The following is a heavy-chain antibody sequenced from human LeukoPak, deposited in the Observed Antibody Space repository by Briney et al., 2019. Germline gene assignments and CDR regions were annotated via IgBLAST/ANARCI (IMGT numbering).Heavy chain of an antibody. CDR2: IKSKTDGGTT. J-gene: IGHJ4*02. CDR1: GFTFSNAW. Sequence: GGSLRLSCAASGFTFSNAWMSWVRQAPGKGLEWVGRIKSKTDGGTTDYAAPVKGRFTISRDDSKNTLYLQTNSLKTEDTAVYYCTTGAIRLGELSLFDYWGQGTLVTVSS. D-gene: IGHD3-16*02. CDR3: TTGAIRLGELSLFDY. V-gene: IGHV3-15*01.